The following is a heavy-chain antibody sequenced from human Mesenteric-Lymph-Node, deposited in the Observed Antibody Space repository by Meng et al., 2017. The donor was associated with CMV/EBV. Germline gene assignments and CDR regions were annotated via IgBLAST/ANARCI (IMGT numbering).Heavy chain of an antibody. CDR2: INHSGST. D-gene: IGHD4-23*01. J-gene: IGHJ4*02. V-gene: IGHV4-34*01. Sequence: QVQIRQWGAGLLKASATLVLTLAVKGGSFSGYNWSWTRQPPGKGLGWIWEINHSGSTNYNPSLQGRVTITVDTSKNQFSLKLSSVTAEDTAVYYCARHQRWLKSEGGFNYWGQGTLVTVSS. CDR3: ARHQRWLKSEGGFNY. CDR1: GGSFSGYN.